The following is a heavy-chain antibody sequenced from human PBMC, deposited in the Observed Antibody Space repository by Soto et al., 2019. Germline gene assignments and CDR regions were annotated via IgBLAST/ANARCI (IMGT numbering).Heavy chain of an antibody. V-gene: IGHV3-23*01. CDR2: ISGSGGST. CDR1: GFTFSSYA. D-gene: IGHD2-2*01. CDR3: AKGVSKYCSSTSCYGLFDY. J-gene: IGHJ4*02. Sequence: GGSLRLSCAASGFTFSSYAMSWVRQAPGKGLEWVSAISGSGGSTYYADSVKGRFTISRDNSKNTLYLQMNSLRAEDTAVYYCAKGVSKYCSSTSCYGLFDYWGQGTLVTVSS.